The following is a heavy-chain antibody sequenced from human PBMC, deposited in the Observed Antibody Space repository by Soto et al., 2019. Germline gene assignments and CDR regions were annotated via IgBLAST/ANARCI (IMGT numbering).Heavy chain of an antibody. CDR3: ARLAIEVPAYYYYYYMDV. Sequence: SETLSLTCTVSGGSISSYYWSWIRQPPGKGLEWIGYIYYSGSTNYNPSLKSRVTISVDTSKNQFSLKLSSVTAADTAVYYCARLAIEVPAYYYYYYMDVWGKGTTVTVSS. V-gene: IGHV4-59*08. J-gene: IGHJ6*03. CDR2: IYYSGST. CDR1: GGSISSYY.